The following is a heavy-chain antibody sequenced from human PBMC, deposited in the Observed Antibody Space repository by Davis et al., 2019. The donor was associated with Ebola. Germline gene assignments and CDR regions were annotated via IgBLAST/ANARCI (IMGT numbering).Heavy chain of an antibody. D-gene: IGHD3-16*01. CDR1: GVSISRHY. J-gene: IGHJ4*02. CDR2: IYYTGSA. Sequence: PGGSLRLSCTVSGVSISRHYWRWIRRPPGKRLEWIGSIYYTGSAYYNSSLASRATISVDTSKNQFSLKLTSVTAADTAMYYCAERGGSVWGQGTLVTVSS. CDR3: AERGGSV. V-gene: IGHV4-59*03.